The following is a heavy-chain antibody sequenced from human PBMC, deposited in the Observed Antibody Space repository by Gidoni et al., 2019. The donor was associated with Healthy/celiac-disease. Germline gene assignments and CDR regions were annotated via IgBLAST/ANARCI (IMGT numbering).Heavy chain of an antibody. Sequence: QVQLVESGGGVVQPGRSVRLSCAGSGFTFNTYAMHWVRQAPGKGLEWVALISYDGSNKYYADSVKGRFNISRDNSKNTLYLQMNSRRGEDTAVYYCARDYSGDAFDIWGKGPMVTVSS. J-gene: IGHJ3*02. CDR3: ARDYSGDAFDI. D-gene: IGHD6-19*01. V-gene: IGHV3-30-3*01. CDR1: GFTFNTYA. CDR2: ISYDGSNK.